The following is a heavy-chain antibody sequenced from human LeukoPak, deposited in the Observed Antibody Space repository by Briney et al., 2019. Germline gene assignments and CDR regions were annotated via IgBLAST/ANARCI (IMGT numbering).Heavy chain of an antibody. CDR3: ARELKVGNTGYYFDY. Sequence: SETLSLTCTVSRGSISDYYWSWIRQPPGEGLECIGYIYYSGSTNYNPSLKSRVTISLDTSKNQFSLNLNSVTAADTAVYYCARELKVGNTGYYFDYWGQGTLVTVSS. V-gene: IGHV4-59*01. CDR1: RGSISDYY. CDR2: IYYSGST. D-gene: IGHD2/OR15-2a*01. J-gene: IGHJ4*02.